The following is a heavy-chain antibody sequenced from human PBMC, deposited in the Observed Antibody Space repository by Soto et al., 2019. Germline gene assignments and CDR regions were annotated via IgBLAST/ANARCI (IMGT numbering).Heavy chain of an antibody. V-gene: IGHV4-34*01. CDR3: ARVGSSSWYVSYYYYYGMDV. Sequence: SETLSLTCAVYGGSFSGYYWSWIRQPPGKGLEWIGEINHSGSTNYNPSLKSRVTISVDTSKNQFSLKLSSVTAADTAVYYCARVGSSSWYVSYYYYYGMDVWGQGTTVTVSS. CDR1: GGSFSGYY. J-gene: IGHJ6*02. CDR2: INHSGST. D-gene: IGHD6-13*01.